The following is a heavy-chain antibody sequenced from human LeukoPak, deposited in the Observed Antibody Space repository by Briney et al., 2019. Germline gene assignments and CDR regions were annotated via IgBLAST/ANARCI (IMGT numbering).Heavy chain of an antibody. Sequence: SETLSLTCTVSGGSISSYYWSWLRQPPGKGLEWIGYIYYSGSTNYNPSLKSRVTISVDTSKNQFSLKLSSVTAADTAVYYCARGLGRDAFDIWGQGTMVTVSS. CDR1: GGSISSYY. CDR2: IYYSGST. V-gene: IGHV4-59*01. CDR3: ARGLGRDAFDI. D-gene: IGHD1-26*01. J-gene: IGHJ3*02.